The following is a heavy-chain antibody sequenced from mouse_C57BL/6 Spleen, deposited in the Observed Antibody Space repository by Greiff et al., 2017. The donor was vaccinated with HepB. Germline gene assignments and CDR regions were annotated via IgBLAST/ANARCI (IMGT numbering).Heavy chain of an antibody. D-gene: IGHD2-4*01. CDR2: IYPGDGDT. CDR3: ARWGDYDGSWYFDV. V-gene: IGHV1-80*01. J-gene: IGHJ1*03. Sequence: QVQLQQSGAELVKPGASVKISCKASGYAFSSYWMNWVKQRPGKGLEWIGQIYPGDGDTNYNGKFKGKATLTADKSSSTAYMQLSSLTSEDSAVYFCARWGDYDGSWYFDVWGTGTTVTVSS. CDR1: GYAFSSYW.